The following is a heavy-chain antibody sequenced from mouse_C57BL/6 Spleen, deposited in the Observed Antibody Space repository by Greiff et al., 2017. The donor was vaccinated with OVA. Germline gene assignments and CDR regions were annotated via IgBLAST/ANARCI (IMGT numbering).Heavy chain of an antibody. CDR3: ARGDGSSYVAWFAY. J-gene: IGHJ3*01. CDR1: GYTFTSYW. V-gene: IGHV1-53*01. Sequence: QVQLQQPGTELVKPGASVKLSCKASGYTFTSYWLHWVKQRPGQGLEWIGNINPSNGGTNYNEKFKSKATLTVDKSSSTAYMQLSSLTSEDSAVYYCARGDGSSYVAWFAYWGQGTLVTVSA. D-gene: IGHD1-1*01. CDR2: INPSNGGT.